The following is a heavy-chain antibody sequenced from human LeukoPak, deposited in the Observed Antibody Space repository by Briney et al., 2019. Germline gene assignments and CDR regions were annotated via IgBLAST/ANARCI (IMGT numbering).Heavy chain of an antibody. D-gene: IGHD2-2*01. CDR1: GFTVSNNY. Sequence: GGSLRLSCAASGFTVSNNYMRWVRQAPGKGLEWGSVIDSGGNTYYADSVKGRFTISRDNSKNTLYLQMSSLRAEDTAVYYCARDAGGTSSSVYGLDAWGQGTTVTVSS. J-gene: IGHJ6*02. V-gene: IGHV3-66*01. CDR3: ARDAGGTSSSVYGLDA. CDR2: IDSGGNT.